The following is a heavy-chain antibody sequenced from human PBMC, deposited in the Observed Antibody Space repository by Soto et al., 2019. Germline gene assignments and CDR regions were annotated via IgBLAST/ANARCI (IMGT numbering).Heavy chain of an antibody. CDR2: IADDGIKK. D-gene: IGHD3-3*01. CDR1: GFPFSSYG. CDR3: AKDRAVDYDLWRGDDHAYTKDV. J-gene: IGHJ6*02. Sequence: QVQLVESGGGVVQPGRSLRLSCAASGFPFSSYGMYWVRQAPGKGLEWGAVIADDGIKKYYADSVKGRFTISRDNSKNTLYLQMNSLRAEDTAVYYCAKDRAVDYDLWRGDDHAYTKDVWGQGTTVTVS. V-gene: IGHV3-30*18.